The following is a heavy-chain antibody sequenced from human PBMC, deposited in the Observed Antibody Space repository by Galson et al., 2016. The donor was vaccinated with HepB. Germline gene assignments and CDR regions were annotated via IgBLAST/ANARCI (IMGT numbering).Heavy chain of an antibody. V-gene: IGHV3-7*03. Sequence: SLRLSCAASGFSFSGLWMNWVRQTPGKGLEWVAIIKQDGSEEQDVDYVKGRFTISRDTSNNTLYLEMNSLRAEDTAVYYCARIVVMQTRRAKGQDYLDHWGQGTLVTVSS. D-gene: IGHD3-22*01. CDR1: GFSFSGLW. CDR3: ARIVVMQTRRAKGQDYLDH. CDR2: IKQDGSEE. J-gene: IGHJ4*02.